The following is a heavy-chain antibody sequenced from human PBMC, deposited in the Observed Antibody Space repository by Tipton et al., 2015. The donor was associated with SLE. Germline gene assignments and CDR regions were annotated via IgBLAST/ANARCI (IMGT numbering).Heavy chain of an antibody. CDR1: GGSFSGYY. D-gene: IGHD3-3*01. Sequence: TLSLTCAVYGGSFSGYYWSWIRQPPGKGLEWIGEINHSGSTNYNPSLKSRVTISVDTSKNQFSLKLSSVTAADTAVYYWARIVTYYDFWSGPGKVYYYYYMDVWGKGTTVTVSS. CDR3: ARIVTYYDFWSGPGKVYYYYYMDV. CDR2: INHSGST. V-gene: IGHV4-34*01. J-gene: IGHJ6*03.